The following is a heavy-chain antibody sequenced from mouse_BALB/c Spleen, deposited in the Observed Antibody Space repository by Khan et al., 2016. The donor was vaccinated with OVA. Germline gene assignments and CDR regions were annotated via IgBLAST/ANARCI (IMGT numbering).Heavy chain of an antibody. V-gene: IGHV3-6*02. J-gene: IGHJ3*01. CDR3: ARGGRGFTH. CDR2: KVYDGTN. CDR1: GYSITTGYY. Sequence: EVKLLESGPGLVKPSQSLSLTCSVTGYSITTGYYSNWIRQFPGNKLEWMGYKVYDGTNNYNPSLKNRISITRDTSKNQFFLQLNSVTTEDTAIYDSARGGRGFTHWGQGTLVTVSA.